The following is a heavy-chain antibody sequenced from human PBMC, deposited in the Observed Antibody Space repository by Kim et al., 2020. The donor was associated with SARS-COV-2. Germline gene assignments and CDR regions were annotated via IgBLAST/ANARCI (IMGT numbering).Heavy chain of an antibody. Sequence: DGGVKHYVDSCKGRFTISRVNAENSLYLEMNSLRAEDTALYYCVRGSDYWGQGILVTVSS. J-gene: IGHJ4*02. CDR2: DGGVK. CDR3: VRGSDY. V-gene: IGHV3-7*01.